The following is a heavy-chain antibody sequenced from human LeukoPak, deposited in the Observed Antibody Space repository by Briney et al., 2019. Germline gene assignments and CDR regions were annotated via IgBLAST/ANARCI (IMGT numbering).Heavy chain of an antibody. V-gene: IGHV1-46*01. Sequence: ASVKVSCKASGYTFTSYYMHWVRQAPGQGLEWMGIINPSGGSTTYAQKFQGRVTMTRDTSTSTVYMEPSSLRSEDTAVYYCARDRYGYYFDYWGQGTLVTVSS. CDR1: GYTFTSYY. J-gene: IGHJ4*02. CDR2: INPSGGST. D-gene: IGHD3-10*01. CDR3: ARDRYGYYFDY.